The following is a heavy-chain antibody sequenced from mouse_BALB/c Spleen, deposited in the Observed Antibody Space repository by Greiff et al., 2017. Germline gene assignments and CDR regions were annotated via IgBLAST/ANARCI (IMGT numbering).Heavy chain of an antibody. V-gene: IGHV1S81*02. D-gene: IGHD1-1*01. Sequence: VQLQQPGAELVKPGASVKLSCKASGYTFTSYWMHWVKQRPGQGLEWIGEINPSNGRTNYNEKFKSKATLTVDKSSSTAYMQLSSLTSEDSAVYYCARSRSPIYYYGSSYWYFDVWGAGTTVTGSS. CDR2: INPSNGRT. J-gene: IGHJ1*01. CDR3: ARSRSPIYYYGSSYWYFDV. CDR1: GYTFTSYW.